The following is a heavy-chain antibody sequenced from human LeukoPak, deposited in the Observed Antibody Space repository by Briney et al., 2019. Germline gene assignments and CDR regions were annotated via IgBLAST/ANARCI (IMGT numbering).Heavy chain of an antibody. J-gene: IGHJ4*02. Sequence: SETLSLTCTVSGVSISSGGHYWSWIRQNPGKDLEWIGYIYQTGSTYYSPSLESRLTISLDTSKNQLSLKLSSVTAADTAVYYCARAGSGYLVDYWGQGTLVTVSS. V-gene: IGHV4-31*03. CDR3: ARAGSGYLVDY. D-gene: IGHD5-12*01. CDR2: IYQTGST. CDR1: GVSISSGGHY.